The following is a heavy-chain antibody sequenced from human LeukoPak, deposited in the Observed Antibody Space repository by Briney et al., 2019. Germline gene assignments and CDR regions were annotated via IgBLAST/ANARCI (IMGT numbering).Heavy chain of an antibody. D-gene: IGHD2-21*02. CDR1: GGSISSGDYY. CDR2: IYYSGST. CDR3: ASTYCGGDCYRRDYYGMDV. J-gene: IGHJ6*02. Sequence: SETLSLTCTVSGGSISSGDYYWSWIRQPPGKGLEWIGYIYYSGSTYYNPSLKSRVTISVDTSKNQFSLKLSSVTAADTAVYYCASTYCGGDCYRRDYYGMDVWGQGTTVTVSS. V-gene: IGHV4-30-4*01.